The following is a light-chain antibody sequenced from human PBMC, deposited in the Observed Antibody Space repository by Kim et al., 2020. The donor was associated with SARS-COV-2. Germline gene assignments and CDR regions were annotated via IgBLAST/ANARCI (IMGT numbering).Light chain of an antibody. J-gene: IGKJ2*01. Sequence: PGERATLSCRAGQRITSLAWYQQRPGQTPRLLIFGGSNRAAAVPDRFSGVVSGTDFTLVISRLEPDDSAVYYCQQYGTSPYTFGQGTKLEI. V-gene: IGKV3-20*01. CDR1: QRITS. CDR2: GGS. CDR3: QQYGTSPYT.